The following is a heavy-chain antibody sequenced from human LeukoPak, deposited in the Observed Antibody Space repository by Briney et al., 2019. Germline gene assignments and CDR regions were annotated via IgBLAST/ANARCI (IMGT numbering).Heavy chain of an antibody. D-gene: IGHD3-22*01. Sequence: GSSVKVSCKASGGTFSSYATSWVRQAPGQGLEWMGGIIPIFGTANYAQKFQGRVTITADESTSTAYMELSSLRSEDTAVYYCAREYYHDSSGYYEVVDYWGQGTLVTVSS. CDR3: AREYYHDSSGYYEVVDY. V-gene: IGHV1-69*01. CDR1: GGTFSSYA. CDR2: IIPIFGTA. J-gene: IGHJ4*02.